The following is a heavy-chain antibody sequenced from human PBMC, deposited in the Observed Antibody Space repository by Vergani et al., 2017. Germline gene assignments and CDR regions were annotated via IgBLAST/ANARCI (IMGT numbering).Heavy chain of an antibody. CDR2: ISGSGGST. CDR3: AKARGYCSGGSCDQGYFDY. CDR1: GFTFSSYA. D-gene: IGHD2-15*01. Sequence: EVQLLESGGGLVQPGGSLRLSCAASGFTFSSYAMSWVRQAPGKGLEWVSAISGSGGSTYYADSVKGRFTISRDNSKNTLYLQMNSLRAEATAVYYCAKARGYCSGGSCDQGYFDYRGQGTLVTVSS. J-gene: IGHJ4*02. V-gene: IGHV3-23*01.